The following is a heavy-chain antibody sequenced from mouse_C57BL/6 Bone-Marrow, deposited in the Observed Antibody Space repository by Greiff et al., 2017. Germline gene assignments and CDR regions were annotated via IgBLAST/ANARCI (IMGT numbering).Heavy chain of an antibody. D-gene: IGHD2-3*01. CDR1: GYTFTSYW. J-gene: IGHJ3*01. CDR3: ARSGGWLLSVAY. Sequence: QVQLQQPGAELVKPGASVKLSCKASGYTFTSYWMHWVKQRPGQGLEWIGMIHPNSGSTNYNEKFKSKATLTVDKSSSTAYMQLSSLTSEDSAVYYCARSGGWLLSVAYWGQGTLVTVSA. CDR2: IHPNSGST. V-gene: IGHV1-64*01.